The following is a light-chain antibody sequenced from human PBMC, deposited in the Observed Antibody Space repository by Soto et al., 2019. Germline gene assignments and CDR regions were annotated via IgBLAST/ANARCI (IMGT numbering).Light chain of an antibody. CDR3: SSYAGSYPVV. V-gene: IGLV2-11*01. J-gene: IGLJ2*01. CDR1: SSDVGGYNY. Sequence: QSVLTQPRSVSGSPGQSVTISCTGTSSDVGGYNYVSWYQQHPGKAPKLMIYDVSKRPSGVPDRFSGSKSGNTASLTFSGLHSEDEADYYCSSYAGSYPVVFGGGTKVTVL. CDR2: DVS.